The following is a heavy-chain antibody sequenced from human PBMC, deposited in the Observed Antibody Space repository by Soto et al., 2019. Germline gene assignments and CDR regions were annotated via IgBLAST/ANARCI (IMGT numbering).Heavy chain of an antibody. J-gene: IGHJ6*02. CDR1: GGTFSSYT. Sequence: GASVKVSCKASGGTFSSYTISWVRQAPGQGLEWMGRIIPILGIANYAQKFQGRVTITADESTSTAYMELRSLRSDDTAVYYCARDRGYRGYDSPRYYYGMDVWGRGTTVTVSS. CDR3: ARDRGYRGYDSPRYYYGMDV. V-gene: IGHV1-69*04. CDR2: IIPILGIA. D-gene: IGHD5-12*01.